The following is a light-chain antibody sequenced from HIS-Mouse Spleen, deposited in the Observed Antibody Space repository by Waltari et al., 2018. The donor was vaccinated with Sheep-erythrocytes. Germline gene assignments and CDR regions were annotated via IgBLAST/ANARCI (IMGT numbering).Light chain of an antibody. Sequence: QSALTQPRSVSGSPGQSVTISCTGTSIDVGGYNYLSWYPQHPSKAPKLMIYDVSKRPSGVPDRFSGSKSGNTASLTISGLQAEDEADYYCCSYAGSYTFWVFGGGTKLTVL. CDR3: CSYAGSYTFWV. CDR2: DVS. V-gene: IGLV2-11*01. CDR1: SIDVGGYNY. J-gene: IGLJ3*02.